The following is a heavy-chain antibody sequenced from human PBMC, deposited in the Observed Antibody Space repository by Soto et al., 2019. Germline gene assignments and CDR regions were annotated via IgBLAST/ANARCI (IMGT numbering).Heavy chain of an antibody. V-gene: IGHV4-59*11. CDR1: GVYIGSHF. Sequence: QVQLQESGPRLVKPSETLSLTCSVSGVYIGSHFWSWIRQAPGKGPELIGYIYHTVNTNHNPALKSRVTISIDTSENQLSLQLSSVTAADTAVYSCARLQYTAVTALDIWGQGTMVTVSS. CDR3: ARLQYTAVTALDI. CDR2: IYHTVNT. J-gene: IGHJ3*02. D-gene: IGHD2-2*02.